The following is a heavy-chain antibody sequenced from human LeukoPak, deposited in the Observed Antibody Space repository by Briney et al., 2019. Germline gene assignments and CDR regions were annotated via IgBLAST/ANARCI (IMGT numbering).Heavy chain of an antibody. V-gene: IGHV4-59*08. D-gene: IGHD3-22*01. CDR1: GGSISSYY. Sequence: PSETLSLTCTVSGGSISSYYWSWIRQPPGKGLEWIGYIYYSGSTNYNPSLKSRVTISVDTSKNQFSLKLSSVTAADTAVYYCARLGYYYDSSGYYPFDYWGQGTLVTVSS. CDR2: IYYSGST. J-gene: IGHJ4*02. CDR3: ARLGYYYDSSGYYPFDY.